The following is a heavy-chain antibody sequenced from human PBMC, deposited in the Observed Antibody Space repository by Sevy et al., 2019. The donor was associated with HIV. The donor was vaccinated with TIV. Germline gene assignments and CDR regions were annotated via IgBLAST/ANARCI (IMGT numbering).Heavy chain of an antibody. Sequence: GSLRLSCAASGFTFSSYAMSWVRQAPGKGLEWVSAISGSGGSTYYADSVKGRFTISRDNSKNTLYLQMNSLRAEDTAVYYCAKGFDHYYYYGMDVWGQGTTVTVSS. CDR2: ISGSGGST. J-gene: IGHJ6*02. CDR3: AKGFDHYYYYGMDV. V-gene: IGHV3-23*01. CDR1: GFTFSSYA.